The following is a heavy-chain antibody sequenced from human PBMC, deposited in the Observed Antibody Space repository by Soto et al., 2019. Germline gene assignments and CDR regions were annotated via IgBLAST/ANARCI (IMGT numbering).Heavy chain of an antibody. CDR2: IYHTEST. CDR3: ARYGSSSSARFFDY. D-gene: IGHD5-12*01. J-gene: IGHJ4*02. V-gene: IGHV4-38-2*01. Sequence: SETLSLTCAVSGHSISSGFYYWGWVRQPPGKALEWIGSIYHTESTYYNPSLKSRVTMSVDTSKNQLSLKLSSMTAADTAVYFCARYGSSSSARFFDYWGQGTRVTVSS. CDR1: GHSISSGFYY.